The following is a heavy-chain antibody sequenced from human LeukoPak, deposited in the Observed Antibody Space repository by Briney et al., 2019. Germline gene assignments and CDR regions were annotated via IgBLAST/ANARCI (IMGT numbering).Heavy chain of an antibody. CDR2: INHSGNT. J-gene: IGHJ4*02. CDR1: GGSFSGYY. V-gene: IGHV4-34*01. CDR3: ARGDRAAAATSDY. Sequence: SETLSLTCAVYGGSFSGYYWSWIRQPPGKGLEWIGEINHSGNTNYNPSLKSRVNISVDTSKNQFSLKLSSVTAADTAVYYCARGDRAAAATSDYWGQGTLVTVSS. D-gene: IGHD6-13*01.